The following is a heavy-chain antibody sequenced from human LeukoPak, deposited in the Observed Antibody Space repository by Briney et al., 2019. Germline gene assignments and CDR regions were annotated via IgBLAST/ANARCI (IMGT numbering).Heavy chain of an antibody. V-gene: IGHV1-69*05. D-gene: IGHD2-2*01. J-gene: IGHJ4*02. Sequence: SVKVSCKASGGTFSKYAISWVRQAPGQGLEWMGEIIPNFGTANYARKFQGRVTITTDESTSTAYMEVSSLRSEDTAVYYCARGYCSNTACLGRPYFDFWGQGTLVTVSS. CDR3: ARGYCSNTACLGRPYFDF. CDR2: IIPNFGTA. CDR1: GGTFSKYA.